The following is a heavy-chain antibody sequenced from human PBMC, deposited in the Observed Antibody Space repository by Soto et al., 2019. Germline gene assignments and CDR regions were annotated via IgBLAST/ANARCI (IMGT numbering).Heavy chain of an antibody. Sequence: QVQLQESGPGLVKPSQTLSLTCTGSGGSISSGASYWSWIRPPPGKGLEWIGDIYYSWSTYYNPSLKSRVTILVDSSKNQFSLKLSSVTAADTAVYYCARDWGYSSSFGFGNWFDPWGQGTLVTVSS. CDR2: IYYSWST. J-gene: IGHJ5*02. CDR1: GGSISSGASY. CDR3: ARDWGYSSSFGFGNWFDP. D-gene: IGHD6-6*01. V-gene: IGHV4-30-4*01.